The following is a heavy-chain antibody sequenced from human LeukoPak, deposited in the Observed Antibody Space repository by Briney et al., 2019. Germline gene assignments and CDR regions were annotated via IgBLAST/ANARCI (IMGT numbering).Heavy chain of an antibody. D-gene: IGHD6-19*01. Sequence: GGSLRLSCVASGFTFSNYGMHWVRHAPGKGLEWVAFIRYDGSDTYYGDSVKGRFTIARDNSKNTLYLQMNTLRVDDTALYYCAKGDSSACFDYWGQGTLVTVSS. CDR3: AKGDSSACFDY. V-gene: IGHV3-30*02. CDR1: GFTFSNYG. CDR2: IRYDGSDT. J-gene: IGHJ4*02.